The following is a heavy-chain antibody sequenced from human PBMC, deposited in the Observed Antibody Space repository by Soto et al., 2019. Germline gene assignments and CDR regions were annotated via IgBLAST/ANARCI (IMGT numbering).Heavy chain of an antibody. Sequence: EVQLVESGGGSVQPEGSLRLSFEASGFSFNSFFMHWVRQGPGKGLEWVSRISNDGTGTTYADSVQGRFTVARDNSNTTGYLQMNRLRPEDTDVYFCVRDQDSRGYSVFNLWGQGTQVTVSS. D-gene: IGHD3-22*01. CDR3: VRDQDSRGYSVFNL. CDR1: GFSFNSFF. CDR2: ISNDGTGT. J-gene: IGHJ5*02. V-gene: IGHV3-74*03.